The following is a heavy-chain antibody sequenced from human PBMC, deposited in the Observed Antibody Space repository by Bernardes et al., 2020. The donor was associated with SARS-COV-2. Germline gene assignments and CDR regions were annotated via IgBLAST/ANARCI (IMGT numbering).Heavy chain of an antibody. Sequence: GGSLRLSCAASGFTFDDYAMHWVRQAPGKGLEWVSGISWNSGSIGYADSVKGRFTISRDNAKNSLYLQINSLRAEDTALYYCAKLEDTTYWGQGTLVTVSS. V-gene: IGHV3-9*01. CDR2: ISWNSGSI. CDR3: AKLEDTTY. J-gene: IGHJ4*02. CDR1: GFTFDDYA. D-gene: IGHD1-1*01.